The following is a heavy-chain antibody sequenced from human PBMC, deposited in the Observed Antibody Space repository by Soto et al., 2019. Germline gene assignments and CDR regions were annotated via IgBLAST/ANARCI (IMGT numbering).Heavy chain of an antibody. J-gene: IGHJ4*02. D-gene: IGHD2-2*01. Sequence: EVQLVESGGGLVQPGGSLRLSCAASGFTFSNYWMHWVRQAPGKGLVWVSRINRDGSSTTYADSVKGRFTISRDNAKSTLYLQMNSLRAEDTAVYYCTRADGSTTAQDYWGQGSLVTVSS. CDR3: TRADGSTTAQDY. CDR2: INRDGSST. CDR1: GFTFSNYW. V-gene: IGHV3-74*01.